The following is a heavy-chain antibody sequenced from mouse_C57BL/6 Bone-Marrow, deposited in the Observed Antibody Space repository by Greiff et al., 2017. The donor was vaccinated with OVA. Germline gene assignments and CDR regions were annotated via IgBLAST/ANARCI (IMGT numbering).Heavy chain of an antibody. Sequence: VQLQQSGPELVKPGASVKISCKASGYAFSSSWMNWVKQRPGKGLEWIGRIYPGDGDTNYNGKFKGKATLTADKSSSTAYMQLSSLTSEDSAVYFCASPVYYDYGRFAYWGQGTLVTVSA. D-gene: IGHD2-4*01. J-gene: IGHJ3*01. V-gene: IGHV1-82*01. CDR2: IYPGDGDT. CDR1: GYAFSSSW. CDR3: ASPVYYDYGRFAY.